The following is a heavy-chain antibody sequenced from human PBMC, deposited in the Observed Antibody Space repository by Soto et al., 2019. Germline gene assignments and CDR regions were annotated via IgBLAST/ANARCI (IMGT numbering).Heavy chain of an antibody. D-gene: IGHD2-15*01. V-gene: IGHV3-23*01. CDR2: ISGSGGST. CDR3: AKDLKDNYCCGGNCYYFDY. Sequence: GGSLRLSCAASGFTFSSYAMSWVRQAPGKGLEWVSAISGSGGSTYYADSVKGRFTISRDNSKNTLYLQMNSLRAEDTAVYYCAKDLKDNYCCGGNCYYFDYWGQGTLVIVSS. J-gene: IGHJ4*02. CDR1: GFTFSSYA.